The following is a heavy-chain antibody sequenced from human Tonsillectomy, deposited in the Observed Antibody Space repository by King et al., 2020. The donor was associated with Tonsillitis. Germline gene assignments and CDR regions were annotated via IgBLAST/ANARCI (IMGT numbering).Heavy chain of an antibody. CDR1: GFTFTSYW. V-gene: IGHV3-74*01. CDR2: INSDGTST. Sequence: VQLVESGGGLVQPGGSLRLSCVASGFTFTSYWMHGVRQVPGKGLVWVSRINSDGTSTTYADSVKGRFTISRDNDKNTVYLQMNSLRAEDTAVYYCTRDLRGLDWDTPTGDFWGQGTLVTVSA. D-gene: IGHD5-18*01. CDR3: TRDLRGLDWDTPTGDF. J-gene: IGHJ4*02.